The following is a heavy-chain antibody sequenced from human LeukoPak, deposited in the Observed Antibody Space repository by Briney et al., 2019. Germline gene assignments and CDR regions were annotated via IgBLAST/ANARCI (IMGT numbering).Heavy chain of an antibody. D-gene: IGHD2-8*01. V-gene: IGHV3-7*05. CDR1: GFTFSQHQ. J-gene: IGHJ3*02. Sequence: PGGSLRLSCVGSGFTFSQHQMNWVRQAPGKGLEWVAKIKEDGGEKHYVDSVQGRFTISRDNAKNSLYLQMTSLRAEDTAVYYCARDRLTNDAFDIWGQGTMVTVSS. CDR2: IKEDGGEK. CDR3: ARDRLTNDAFDI.